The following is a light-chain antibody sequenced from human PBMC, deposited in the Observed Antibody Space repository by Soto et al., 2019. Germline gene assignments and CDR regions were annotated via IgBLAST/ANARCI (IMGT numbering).Light chain of an antibody. CDR2: DAS. Sequence: EIVLAQSPATLSLSPVDIAKLSCVTIQSVSRSYLAWYQQKPGLAPRLIIYDASTRATGIPDRFSGSGSGTEFTLTIRSLQSEDFAVYYCQQYNNWPPINFGQGTRLEIK. CDR1: QSVSRSY. J-gene: IGKJ5*01. CDR3: QQYNNWPPIN. V-gene: IGKV3D-20*01.